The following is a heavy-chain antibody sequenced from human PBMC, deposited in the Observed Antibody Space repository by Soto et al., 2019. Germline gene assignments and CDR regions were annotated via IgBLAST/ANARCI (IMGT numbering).Heavy chain of an antibody. CDR2: INHSGST. CDR1: GGSFSGYY. CDR3: AIWDYYYYGMDV. D-gene: IGHD3-16*01. V-gene: IGHV4-34*01. J-gene: IGHJ6*02. Sequence: PSETLSLTCAVYGGSFSGYYWSWIRQPPGKGLEWIGEINHSGSTNYNPSLKSRVTISVDTSKNQFSLKLSSVTAADTAVYYCAIWDYYYYGMDVWGQGTTVTVSS.